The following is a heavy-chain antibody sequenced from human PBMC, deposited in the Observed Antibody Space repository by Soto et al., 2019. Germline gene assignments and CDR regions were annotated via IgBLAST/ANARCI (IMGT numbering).Heavy chain of an antibody. CDR1: GGTFDNSA. CDR3: AREKDRLQLGGNYYYILDV. D-gene: IGHD5-12*01. CDR2: IMPIFRTP. J-gene: IGHJ6*02. V-gene: IGHV1-69*12. Sequence: QVQLEQSGAEVKKPGSSVKVSCKASGGTFDNSAISWVRQAPGQGLEWMGGIMPIFRTPDYAQNFQGRVTITADESTSTVYMELSGLRSDDTAVYYCAREKDRLQLGGNYYYILDVWGQGTTVTVSS.